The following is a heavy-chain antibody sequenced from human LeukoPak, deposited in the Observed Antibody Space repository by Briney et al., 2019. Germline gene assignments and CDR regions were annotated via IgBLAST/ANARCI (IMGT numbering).Heavy chain of an antibody. CDR2: ISGSGGST. CDR1: GFTFSGYS. J-gene: IGHJ4*02. CDR3: AKDRGVGATTPAGGDY. D-gene: IGHD1-26*01. V-gene: IGHV3-23*01. Sequence: PGGSLRLSCAASGFTFSGYSMNWVRQAPGKGLEWVSAISGSGGSTYYADSVKGRFTISRDNSKNTLYLQMNSLRAEDTAVYYCAKDRGVGATTPAGGDYWGQGTLVTVSS.